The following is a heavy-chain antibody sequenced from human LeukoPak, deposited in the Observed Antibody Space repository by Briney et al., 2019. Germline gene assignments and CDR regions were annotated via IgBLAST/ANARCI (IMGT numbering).Heavy chain of an antibody. V-gene: IGHV1-18*01. CDR1: GYSFIHSG. CDR2: LNPYNGDT. D-gene: IGHD1/OR15-1a*01. J-gene: IGHJ4*02. Sequence: AAVNVCCKASGYSFIHSGLSWVRQPPGQGLEWMGWLNPYNGDTNFAQNLQGRVTMTRDKSTNTTYMELRSLRFDDTAVYYCARPTGTTSGYYFDYWGQGTLVTVSS. CDR3: ARPTGTTSGYYFDY.